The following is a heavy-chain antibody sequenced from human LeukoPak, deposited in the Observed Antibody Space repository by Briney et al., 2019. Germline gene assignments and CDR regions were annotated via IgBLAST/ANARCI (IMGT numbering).Heavy chain of an antibody. D-gene: IGHD3-22*01. CDR2: NSSSGDRTL. J-gene: IGHJ4*02. V-gene: IGHV3-48*03. CDR1: GFTFSSYE. Sequence: QPGGSLRLSCAASGFTFSSYEMIWVRQAPGQGLEWLAYNSSSGDRTLYCSASMKGRFTVSRDNAKNSLYLQMNTLTIEDTAVYYCARESDGGGYRFDYWGQGSLVTVSS. CDR3: ARESDGGGYRFDY.